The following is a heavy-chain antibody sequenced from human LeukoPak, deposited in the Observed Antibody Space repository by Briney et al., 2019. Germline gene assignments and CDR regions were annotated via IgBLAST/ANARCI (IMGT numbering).Heavy chain of an antibody. CDR3: ASLDRPRD. CDR2: ISSSSSYI. Sequence: SGGSLRLSCAASGFTFSSYSMNWVRQAPGKGLEWVSSISSSSSYIYYADSVKGRFTISRDDAKNSLYLQMNSLRAEDTAVYYCASLDRPRDWGQGTLVTVSS. J-gene: IGHJ4*02. V-gene: IGHV3-21*01. CDR1: GFTFSSYS. D-gene: IGHD1-1*01.